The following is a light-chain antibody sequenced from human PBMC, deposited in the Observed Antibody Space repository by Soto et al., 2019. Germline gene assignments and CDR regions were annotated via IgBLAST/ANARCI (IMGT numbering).Light chain of an antibody. CDR2: LGS. CDR3: MQPLIPGNT. V-gene: IGKV2-28*01. CDR1: QSLLHSNGYNY. J-gene: IGKJ2*01. Sequence: DIVMTQSPLSLPVTPGEPASISCRSSQSLLHSNGYNYLDWYLQKPGQSPQLLIYLGSNRASGVPDRFSGSGSGTDFTLKISRVEAEDVGVYYCMQPLIPGNTFGQGTKLEIK.